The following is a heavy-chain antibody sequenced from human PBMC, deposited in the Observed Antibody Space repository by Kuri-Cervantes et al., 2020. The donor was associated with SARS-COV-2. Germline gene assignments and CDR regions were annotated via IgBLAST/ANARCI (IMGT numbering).Heavy chain of an antibody. CDR2: INHSGST. CDR3: ARYCSSTSCYPTPWYFDL. V-gene: IGHV4-34*01. J-gene: IGHJ2*01. Sequence: SETLSLTCVVYGGSFSGYYWSWIRQPPGKGLEWIGEINHSGSTNYNPSLKSRVTISVDTSKNQFSLKLNSVTAADTAVDYCARYCSSTSCYPTPWYFDLWGRGTLVTVSS. D-gene: IGHD2-2*01. CDR1: GGSFSGYY.